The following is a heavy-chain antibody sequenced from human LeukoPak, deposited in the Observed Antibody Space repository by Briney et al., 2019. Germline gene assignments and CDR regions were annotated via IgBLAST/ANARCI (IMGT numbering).Heavy chain of an antibody. Sequence: GASVKVFCKASGFTFTSSAMQWVRQARGQRLEWIGWIVVGSGNTNYAQKFQERVTITRDMSTSTAYMELSSLRSEDTAVYYCAAGTPNIVAHDAFDIWGQGTMVTVSS. V-gene: IGHV1-58*02. CDR1: GFTFTSSA. J-gene: IGHJ3*02. D-gene: IGHD5-12*01. CDR2: IVVGSGNT. CDR3: AAGTPNIVAHDAFDI.